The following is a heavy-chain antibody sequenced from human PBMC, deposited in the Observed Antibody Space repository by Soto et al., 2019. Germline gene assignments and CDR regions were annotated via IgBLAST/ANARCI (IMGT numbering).Heavy chain of an antibody. Sequence: QVQLVQSGAEVKKPGASVKVSCKASGYTFTSYGISWVRQAPGQGLEWMGWISAYNGNTNYAKKPQGRGTMTPDPSRSTAYMGRMSLSSEATAVAYCWRGRQASRGYDPENWGPGPRVTVSS. D-gene: IGHD3-22*01. CDR1: GYTFTSYG. J-gene: IGHJ4*02. V-gene: IGHV1-18*01. CDR2: ISAYNGNT. CDR3: WRGRQASRGYDPEN.